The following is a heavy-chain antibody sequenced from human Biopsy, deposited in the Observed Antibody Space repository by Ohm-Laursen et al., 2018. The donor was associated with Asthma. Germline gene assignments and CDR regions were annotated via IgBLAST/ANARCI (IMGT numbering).Heavy chain of an antibody. Sequence: SLRLSCTAPEFNLNTYTLSWVRQAPGQGLAWLSTISYDGKFKYFADSVKGRFTISRDYSKNTLYLQMNSLRLEDTGVYFCARDAGMNLAPGHWSFDLWGRGTLLTVSS. J-gene: IGHJ2*01. D-gene: IGHD1-14*01. CDR1: EFNLNTYT. CDR2: ISYDGKFK. CDR3: ARDAGMNLAPGHWSFDL. V-gene: IGHV3-30*04.